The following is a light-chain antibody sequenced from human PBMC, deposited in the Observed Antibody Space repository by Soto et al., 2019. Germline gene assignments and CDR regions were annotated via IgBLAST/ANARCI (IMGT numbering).Light chain of an antibody. V-gene: IGLV2-8*01. CDR3: NSYAGNNKI. CDR2: EVS. Sequence: QSALTQPPSASGSPGQSVTISCTGTSSDVGAYNYVSWYQQQPGKAPKLIIYEVSERPSGVPARFSGSRSGNAASLTVSGLQAEDEADYYCNSYAGNNKIFGGGTKLTVL. J-gene: IGLJ2*01. CDR1: SSDVGAYNY.